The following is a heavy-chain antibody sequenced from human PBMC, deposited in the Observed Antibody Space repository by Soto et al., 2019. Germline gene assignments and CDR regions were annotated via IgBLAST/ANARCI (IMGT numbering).Heavy chain of an antibody. D-gene: IGHD2-15*01. CDR1: GFIFSTYW. CDR3: VSCSGDNCQSFH. V-gene: IGHV3-7*02. J-gene: IGHJ4*02. Sequence: PGGSLRLSCTASGFIFSTYWMTWVRQAPGRGLQWVANIKKDGSEKYYVDSVKARFTISRDNANSLLYLQMNSLSAEDTAVYYSVSCSGDNCQSFHWGQGTLVTVSS. CDR2: IKKDGSEK.